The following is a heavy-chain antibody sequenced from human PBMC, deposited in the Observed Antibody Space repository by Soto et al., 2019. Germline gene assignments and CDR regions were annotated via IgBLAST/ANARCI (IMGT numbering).Heavy chain of an antibody. V-gene: IGHV3-74*03. CDR2: IKTDGTAT. CDR3: AKDLSWGQCDY. Sequence: EVQLVESGGGLVQPGGSLRLSCAASGFTFSSYWMHWVRQDPGKGLVWVSSIKTDGTATQYADWVKGGFTVSRDNAKNTLYVQMNSLRAEETALYYCAKDLSWGQCDYWGQGTLVTVSS. CDR1: GFTFSSYW. J-gene: IGHJ4*02. D-gene: IGHD3-16*01.